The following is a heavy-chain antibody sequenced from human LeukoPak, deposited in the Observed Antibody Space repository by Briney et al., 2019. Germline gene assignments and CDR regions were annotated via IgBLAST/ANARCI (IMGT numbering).Heavy chain of an antibody. CDR1: GLTFSSHE. CDR2: ISRSGSTI. CDR3: ARESEYAFWTGSYFDY. Sequence: GGSLRLSCAASGLTFSSHEMNWVRQAPGKGLEWVSYISRSGSTIYYAHSVKGRFTISRDNAKNSLYLQMNSLRAEDTAVYYCARESEYAFWTGSYFDYWGQGTLVTVSS. D-gene: IGHD3/OR15-3a*01. V-gene: IGHV3-48*03. J-gene: IGHJ4*02.